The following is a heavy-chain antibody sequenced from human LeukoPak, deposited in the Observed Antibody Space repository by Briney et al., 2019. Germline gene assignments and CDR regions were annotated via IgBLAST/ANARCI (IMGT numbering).Heavy chain of an antibody. CDR2: INTNTGNP. Sequence: GASVKVSCKASGYTFTSYAMNWVRQAPGQGLEWMGWINTNTGNPTYAQGFTGRFVFSLDTSVSTAYLQISSLKAEDTAVYYCARGGYDILTGYFDYYYYYGMDVWGQGTTVTVSS. CDR3: ARGGYDILTGYFDYYYYYGMDV. V-gene: IGHV7-4-1*02. D-gene: IGHD3-9*01. CDR1: GYTFTSYA. J-gene: IGHJ6*02.